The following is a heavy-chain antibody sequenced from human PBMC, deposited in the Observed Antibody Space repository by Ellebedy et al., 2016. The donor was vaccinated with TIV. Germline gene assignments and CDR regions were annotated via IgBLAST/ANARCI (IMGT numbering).Heavy chain of an antibody. Sequence: GESLKISCAVSGSSFNSYWMIWVRQAPGKGLEWVANMRQDGTQKNYGDSVKGRFTISRDNARDSLYLQMDSLRVEDTAVYYCARDFGHSGYDLLDYWGQGTLVTVSS. J-gene: IGHJ4*02. D-gene: IGHD5-12*01. CDR3: ARDFGHSGYDLLDY. CDR2: MRQDGTQK. CDR1: GSSFNSYW. V-gene: IGHV3-7*01.